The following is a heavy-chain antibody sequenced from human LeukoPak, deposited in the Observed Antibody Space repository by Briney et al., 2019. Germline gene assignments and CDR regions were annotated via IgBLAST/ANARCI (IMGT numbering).Heavy chain of an antibody. Sequence: PGGSLRLSCAASGFTFSSYAMSWVRQAPGKGLEWVSAISGSGGSTYYADSVKGRFTISRDNSKNTLYLQMNSLRAEDTAVYYCAKQSKRQLVPGYWFDPWGQGTLVTVSS. CDR1: GFTFSSYA. CDR3: AKQSKRQLVPGYWFDP. V-gene: IGHV3-23*01. J-gene: IGHJ5*02. CDR2: ISGSGGST. D-gene: IGHD6-13*01.